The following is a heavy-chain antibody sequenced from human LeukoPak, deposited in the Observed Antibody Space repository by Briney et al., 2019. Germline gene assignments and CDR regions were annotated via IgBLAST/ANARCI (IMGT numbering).Heavy chain of an antibody. CDR1: GFTFSSYA. D-gene: IGHD5-18*01. V-gene: IGHV3-7*03. CDR2: IKQDGSEK. Sequence: GASLRLSCAASGFTFSSYAMSWVRQAPGKGLEWVANIKQDGSEKYYVDSVKGRFTISRDNAKNSLYLQMNSLRAEDTAVYYCARPIRRGYSYFHRGIDAFDIWGQGTMVTVSS. CDR3: ARPIRRGYSYFHRGIDAFDI. J-gene: IGHJ3*02.